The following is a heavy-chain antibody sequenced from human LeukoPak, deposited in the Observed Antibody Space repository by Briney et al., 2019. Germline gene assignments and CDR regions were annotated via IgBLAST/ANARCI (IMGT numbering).Heavy chain of an antibody. CDR2: IIPIFGTA. V-gene: IGHV1-69*05. D-gene: IGHD6-19*01. Sequence: SVKVSCKASGGTFSSYAISWVRQAPGQGLEWMGGIIPIFGTANYAQKFQGRVTMTRDTSTSTVYMEVSSLRSEDTAVYHCAASSGWHGPLGYWGHGTLVTVSS. CDR3: AASSGWHGPLGY. CDR1: GGTFSSYA. J-gene: IGHJ4*01.